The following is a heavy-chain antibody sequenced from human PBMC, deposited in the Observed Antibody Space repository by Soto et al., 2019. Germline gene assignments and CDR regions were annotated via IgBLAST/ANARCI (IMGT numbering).Heavy chain of an antibody. CDR2: IYYSGST. Sequence: SETLSLTCTVSGGSISSGDYYWSWIRQPPGKGLEWIGYIYYSGSTYYNPSLKSRVTISVDTSKNQFSLKLSSVTAADTAVYYCARGHIVATIPSDYWGQGTLVTVSS. J-gene: IGHJ4*02. CDR3: ARGHIVATIPSDY. CDR1: GGSISSGDYY. V-gene: IGHV4-30-4*01. D-gene: IGHD5-12*01.